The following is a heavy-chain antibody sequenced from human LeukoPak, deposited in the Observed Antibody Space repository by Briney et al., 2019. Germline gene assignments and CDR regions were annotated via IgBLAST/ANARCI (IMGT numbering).Heavy chain of an antibody. CDR1: GYTFTGYS. CDR3: ARMFGQDAGFDY. Sequence: ASVKVSCTASGYTFTGYSMHWVRQAPGQGLEWLGQINPNSGGTKYAQNFQGRVTMTRDTSVSTAYMELSRLRSDDTAVYYCARMFGQDAGFDYWGQGTLVPVSS. V-gene: IGHV1-2*06. J-gene: IGHJ4*02. D-gene: IGHD3-16*01. CDR2: INPNSGGT.